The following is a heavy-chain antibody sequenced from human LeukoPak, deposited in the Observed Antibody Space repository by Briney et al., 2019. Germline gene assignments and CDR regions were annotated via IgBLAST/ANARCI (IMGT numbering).Heavy chain of an antibody. V-gene: IGHV1-69*13. D-gene: IGHD6-19*01. CDR1: GYTFTNYH. CDR3: ARDALKYSGWYDY. Sequence: ASVKVSCKASGYTFTNYHMHWVRQAPGQGLEWMGGIIPIFGTANYAQKFQGRVTITADESTSTAYMELSSLRSEDTAVYYCARDALKYSGWYDYWGQGTLVTVSS. J-gene: IGHJ4*02. CDR2: IIPIFGTA.